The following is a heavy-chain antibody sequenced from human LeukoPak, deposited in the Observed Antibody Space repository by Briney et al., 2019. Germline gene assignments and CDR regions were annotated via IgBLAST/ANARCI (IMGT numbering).Heavy chain of an antibody. Sequence: SETLSLTCTVSGYSISSGYYWGWIRQPPGKGLEWIGSIYHSGSTYYNPSLKSRVTISVDTSKNQFSLKLSSVTAADTAVYYCARCLSGEPSAFDIWGQGTMVTVSS. CDR2: IYHSGST. CDR3: ARCLSGEPSAFDI. D-gene: IGHD3-16*01. J-gene: IGHJ3*02. CDR1: GYSISSGYY. V-gene: IGHV4-38-2*02.